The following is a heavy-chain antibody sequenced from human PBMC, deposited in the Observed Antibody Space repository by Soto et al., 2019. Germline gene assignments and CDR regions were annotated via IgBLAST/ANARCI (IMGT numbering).Heavy chain of an antibody. J-gene: IGHJ6*02. D-gene: IGHD3-10*01. V-gene: IGHV3-23*01. CDR3: AKDGKMRTKVWFPAGYGMDV. CDR1: GFTFSRYA. Sequence: HPGGSLRLSCAASGFTFSRYAMNWVRQAPGRGLQWISGISVSGDNTSYVESVGGRFTVYRDNSKNTLYLQMNNLRAEDTALYYCAKDGKMRTKVWFPAGYGMDVWGQGTTVTVSS. CDR2: ISVSGDNT.